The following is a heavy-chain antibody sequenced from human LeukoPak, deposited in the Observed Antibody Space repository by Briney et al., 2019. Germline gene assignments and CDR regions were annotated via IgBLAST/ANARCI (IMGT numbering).Heavy chain of an antibody. Sequence: ASVKVSCKASGYTFTTFGISWVRQAPGQGLEWMGWINPYTGDTNHAQKLQGRVTVTTDTSTSTAYMELRSLRSDDTAIYYCARAPSNWNDVYYYYSMDVWGQGTTVTVSS. J-gene: IGHJ6*02. D-gene: IGHD1-1*01. V-gene: IGHV1-18*01. CDR1: GYTFTTFG. CDR2: INPYTGDT. CDR3: ARAPSNWNDVYYYYSMDV.